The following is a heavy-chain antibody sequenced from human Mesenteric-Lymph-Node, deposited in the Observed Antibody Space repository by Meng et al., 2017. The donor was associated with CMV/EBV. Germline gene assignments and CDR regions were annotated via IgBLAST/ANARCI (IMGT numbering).Heavy chain of an antibody. Sequence: RGSLRLSCAASGFTFSSHSMNWVRQAPGQGLEWVAFIRSDGSNKYYVDSVKGRFTISRDNSKNTLYLQMNSLRAEDTAVYYCARASRSYYYAMDVWGQGTTVTVSS. D-gene: IGHD6-6*01. CDR3: ARASRSYYYAMDV. V-gene: IGHV3-30*02. CDR1: GFTFSSHS. J-gene: IGHJ6*02. CDR2: IRSDGSNK.